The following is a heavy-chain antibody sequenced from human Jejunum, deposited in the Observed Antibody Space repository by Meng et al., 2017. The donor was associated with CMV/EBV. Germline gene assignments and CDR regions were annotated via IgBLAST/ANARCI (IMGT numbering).Heavy chain of an antibody. CDR3: ARGMYFSP. J-gene: IGHJ5*02. Sequence: GQVVESGGDLVQPGGSLRLSCVAAGFSVSSNYMSWVRQAPGKGLECVSISDPTGYTYYADSVKGRFSISSDSSRNTLYIEMNSLRVEDTAVYYCARGMYFSPWGQGTLVTVSS. CDR2: SDPTGYT. D-gene: IGHD2-8*01. V-gene: IGHV3-66*01. CDR1: GFSVSSNY.